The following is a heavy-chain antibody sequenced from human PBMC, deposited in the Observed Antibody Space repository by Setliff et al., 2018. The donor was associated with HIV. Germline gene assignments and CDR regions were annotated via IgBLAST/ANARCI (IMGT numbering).Heavy chain of an antibody. CDR1: GGSFSGYY. D-gene: IGHD6-19*01. CDR2: INHSGST. J-gene: IGHJ4*02. Sequence: SETLSLTCAVYGGSFSGYYWSWIRQPPGKGLEWIGEINHSGSTNYNPSLKSRVTISVDTSKNQFSLKLSSVTAADTAVYYCARGYSSGWYDYWGQGTLVTSPQ. V-gene: IGHV4-34*01. CDR3: ARGYSSGWYDY.